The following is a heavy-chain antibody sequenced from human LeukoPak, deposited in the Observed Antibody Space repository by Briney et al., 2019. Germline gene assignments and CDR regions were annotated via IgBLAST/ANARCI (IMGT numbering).Heavy chain of an antibody. J-gene: IGHJ5*02. CDR2: IYTSGTT. V-gene: IGHV4-4*07. CDR1: DGSVSNYY. D-gene: IGHD4-11*01. CDR3: ARSLKMTYSWLDP. Sequence: SETLSLTCTVSDGSVSNYYWNWIRQPAGKGLEWIGRIYTSGTTNYNPSLKTRVTISLDKSKNQFSLKLSSVTAADTAVYYCARSLKMTYSWLDPWGQGAQVTVSS.